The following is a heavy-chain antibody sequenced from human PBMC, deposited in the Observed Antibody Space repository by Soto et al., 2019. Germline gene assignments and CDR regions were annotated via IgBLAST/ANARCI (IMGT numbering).Heavy chain of an antibody. CDR2: INDRGSI. Sequence: QVQLQQWGAGPLRPLETLSLTCGESGGSFSGYYWAWIRQSPGKGLEWIGEINDRGSINYNPSLKSRVSISVDTSKNHYSLNLRSVPAADTAVYYCARESHDILTGPPWVWYFDLWGRGTLVTVSS. V-gene: IGHV4-34*01. CDR1: GGSFSGYY. J-gene: IGHJ2*01. CDR3: ARESHDILTGPPWVWYFDL. D-gene: IGHD3-9*01.